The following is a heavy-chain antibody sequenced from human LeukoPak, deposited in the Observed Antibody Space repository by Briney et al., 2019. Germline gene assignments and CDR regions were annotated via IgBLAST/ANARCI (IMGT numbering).Heavy chain of an antibody. D-gene: IGHD4-11*01. Sequence: PGGSLRLSCAASGFTFDDYGMSWVRQAPGKGLEWVSGINWNGGSTGYADSVKGRFTISRDNAKNSLYLQMNSLRAEDTALYHCARGRYSTGGFWFAPWGQEPLVTVSS. V-gene: IGHV3-20*01. CDR3: ARGRYSTGGFWFAP. CDR2: INWNGGST. CDR1: GFTFDDYG. J-gene: IGHJ5*02.